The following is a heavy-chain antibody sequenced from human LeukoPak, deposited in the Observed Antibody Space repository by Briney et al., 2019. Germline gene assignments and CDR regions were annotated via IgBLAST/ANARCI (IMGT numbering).Heavy chain of an antibody. V-gene: IGHV1-69*06. CDR1: GYTFTSYG. D-gene: IGHD6-6*01. J-gene: IGHJ6*03. CDR3: AREGSSSGRFYYYYYYYMDV. CDR2: IIPIFGTA. Sequence: ASVKVSCKASGYTFTSYGISWVRQAPGQGLEWMGGIIPIFGTANYAQKFQGRVTITADKSTSTAYMELSSLRSEDTAVYYCAREGSSSGRFYYYYYYYMDVWGKGTTVTVSS.